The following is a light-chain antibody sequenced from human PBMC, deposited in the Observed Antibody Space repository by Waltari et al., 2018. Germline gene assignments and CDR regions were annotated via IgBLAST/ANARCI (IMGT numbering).Light chain of an antibody. J-gene: IGKJ4*01. CDR2: KAS. CDR1: QIISTW. CDR3: QQYNDYPLT. V-gene: IGKV1-5*03. Sequence: DIPMTPSPSTLSASVGDRVPITCRASQIISTWLAWYQQKPGKAPKLLIYKASGLESGVPSRFSGSGSGTEFTLTISSLQPDDFATYYCQQYNDYPLTFGGGTKVEIK.